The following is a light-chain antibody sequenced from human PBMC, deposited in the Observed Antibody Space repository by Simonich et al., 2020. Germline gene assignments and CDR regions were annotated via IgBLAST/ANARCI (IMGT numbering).Light chain of an antibody. V-gene: IGKV1-39*01. CDR1: QSNSSY. CDR2: AAT. CDR3: LQSYSTPVT. J-gene: IGKJ4*01. Sequence: IQMTQSPSSLSASVAVRVTITCLARQSNSSYLDWYQQKSGKAPKRLIYAATSLQSWVPARFRGSGTGTEFTLTISSLQPEDFATYACLQSYSTPVTIGGGT.